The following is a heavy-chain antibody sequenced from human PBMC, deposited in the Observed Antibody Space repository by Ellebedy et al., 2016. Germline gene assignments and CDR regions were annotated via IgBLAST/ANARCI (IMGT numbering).Heavy chain of an antibody. CDR3: ARVWGSRPYNWVDP. V-gene: IGHV4-61*03. D-gene: IGHD3-16*01. J-gene: IGHJ5*02. CDR1: GDSVSTYSDW. CDR2: VSASGRT. Sequence: SETLSLTCSVSGDSVSTYSDWRTWIRQPPGTGLEWIGSVSASGRTNYNPSLKTRVTISIDTSKNHFPLNLTSVTAADTAVYFCARVWGSRPYNWVDPWGQGTRVIVSS.